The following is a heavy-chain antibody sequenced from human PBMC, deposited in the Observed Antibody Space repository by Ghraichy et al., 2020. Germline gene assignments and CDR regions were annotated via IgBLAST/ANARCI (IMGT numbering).Heavy chain of an antibody. Sequence: SETLSLTCTVSGGSVSSISYYWGWIRQPPGKGLEWIGSIFYSGSTYYKPSLESRVTISVDTSTNQFSLKLSSVTAADTAVYYCAAQMGYNYVYEGGYFDYWGQGTLVTVSS. CDR1: GGSVSSISYY. CDR3: AAQMGYNYVYEGGYFDY. CDR2: IFYSGST. V-gene: IGHV4-39*01. J-gene: IGHJ4*02. D-gene: IGHD5-18*01.